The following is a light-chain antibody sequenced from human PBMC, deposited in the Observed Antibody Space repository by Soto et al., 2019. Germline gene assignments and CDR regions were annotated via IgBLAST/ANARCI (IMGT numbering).Light chain of an antibody. Sequence: QAVVTQPPSVSAAPGQKVTISCSGSSSNIGNNYVSWYQLVPGTAPKFLIYDNNKTPSGIPNRFSASKSGASATLGITALQTGDEADYFCATWDNDLNAVVFGGGTKLTVL. CDR1: SSNIGNNY. CDR2: DNN. V-gene: IGLV1-51*01. CDR3: ATWDNDLNAVV. J-gene: IGLJ2*01.